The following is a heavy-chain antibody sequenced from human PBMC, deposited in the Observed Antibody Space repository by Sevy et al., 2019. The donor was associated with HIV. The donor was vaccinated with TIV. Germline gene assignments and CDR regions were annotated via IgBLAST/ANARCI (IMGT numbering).Heavy chain of an antibody. CDR2: IYRSGST. CDR3: ARRGYSYGPWDAFDI. CDR1: GGSISSSNW. V-gene: IGHV4-4*02. Sequence: SETLSLTCAVSGGSISSSNWWSWVRQPPGKGLEWIGEIYRSGSTNYNPSLKSRVTISVDKSKNQFSLKLSSVTAADTAVYYCARRGYSYGPWDAFDIWGQGTMVTVSS. D-gene: IGHD5-18*01. J-gene: IGHJ3*02.